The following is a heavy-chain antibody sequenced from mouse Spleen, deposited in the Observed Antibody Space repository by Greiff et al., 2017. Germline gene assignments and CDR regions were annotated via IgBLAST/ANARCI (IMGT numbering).Heavy chain of an antibody. Sequence: EVKLVESGPGLVKPSQSLSLTCTVTGYSITSDYAWNWIRQFPGNKLEWMGYISYSGSTSYNPSLKSRISIIRDTSKNQFFLQLNSVTTEDTATYYCARCHYDGYRDYYAMDYWGQGTSVTVSS. V-gene: IGHV3-2*02. CDR1: GYSITSDYA. CDR2: ISYSGST. D-gene: IGHD2-3*01. CDR3: ARCHYDGYRDYYAMDY. J-gene: IGHJ4*01.